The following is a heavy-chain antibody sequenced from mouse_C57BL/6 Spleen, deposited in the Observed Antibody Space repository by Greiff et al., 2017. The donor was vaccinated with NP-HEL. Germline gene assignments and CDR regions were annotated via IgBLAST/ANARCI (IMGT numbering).Heavy chain of an antibody. CDR1: GFTFSDYG. J-gene: IGHJ2*01. CDR3: ARGRYYGSSPYFDY. Sequence: VQLKESGGGLVKPGGSLKLSCAASGFTFSDYGMHWVRQAPEKGLEWVAYISSGSSTIYYADTVKGRFTISRDNAKNTLFLQMTSLRSEDTAMYYCARGRYYGSSPYFDYWGQGTTLTVSS. CDR2: ISSGSSTI. D-gene: IGHD1-1*01. V-gene: IGHV5-17*01.